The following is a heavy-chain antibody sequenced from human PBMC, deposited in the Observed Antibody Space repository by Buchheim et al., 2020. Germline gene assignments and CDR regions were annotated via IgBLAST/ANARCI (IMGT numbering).Heavy chain of an antibody. Sequence: QVQLVESGGGVVQPGRSLRLSCAVSGFSFSSYGMHWVRQAPGKGLEWVAVVSYDGSDKYYGASVKGRFTISRDNSNNTLYLQMNSLRTEDTAVYYCAKDGYSAYDFVDYWGQGTL. J-gene: IGHJ4*02. V-gene: IGHV3-30*18. CDR1: GFSFSSYG. D-gene: IGHD5-12*01. CDR2: VSYDGSDK. CDR3: AKDGYSAYDFVDY.